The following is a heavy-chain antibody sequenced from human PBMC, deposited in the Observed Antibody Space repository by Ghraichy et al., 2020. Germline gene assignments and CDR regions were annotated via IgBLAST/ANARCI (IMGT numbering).Heavy chain of an antibody. Sequence: GGSLRLSCAASGFTFSSYAMHWVRQAPGKGLEYVSAISSNGGSTYYADSVKGRFTISRDNSKNTLYLQMGSLRAEDMAVYYCARGTTVVKSHWYFDLWGRGTLVTVSS. J-gene: IGHJ2*01. V-gene: IGHV3-64*02. CDR1: GFTFSSYA. CDR2: ISSNGGST. D-gene: IGHD4-23*01. CDR3: ARGTTVVKSHWYFDL.